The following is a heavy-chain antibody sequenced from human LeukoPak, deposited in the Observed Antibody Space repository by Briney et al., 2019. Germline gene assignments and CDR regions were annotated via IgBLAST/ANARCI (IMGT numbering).Heavy chain of an antibody. CDR1: GGSISGDSYY. Sequence: SETLPLTCTVSGGSISGDSYYWTWIRQPAGKGLEWIGRVCTTGSTDFNPSLKSRVSISLDTSKNQFSLKLSSVTAADTAVYYCARGYTYGHGAMFDYWGQGTLVTVSP. V-gene: IGHV4-61*02. D-gene: IGHD5-18*01. J-gene: IGHJ4*02. CDR2: VCTTGST. CDR3: ARGYTYGHGAMFDY.